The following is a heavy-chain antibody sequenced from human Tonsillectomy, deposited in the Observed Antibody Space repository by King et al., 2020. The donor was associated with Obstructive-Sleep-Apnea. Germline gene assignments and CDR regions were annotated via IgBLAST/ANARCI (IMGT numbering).Heavy chain of an antibody. D-gene: IGHD1-26*01. J-gene: IGHJ4*02. CDR2: IYYSGST. CDR3: ASLICRRQWELLPSHFDY. V-gene: IGHV4-39*07. CDR1: GGSISSSSYY. Sequence: QLQESGPGLVKPSETLSLTCTVSGGSISSSSYYWGWIRQPPGKGLEWIGSIYYSGSTYYNPSLKSRVTISVDTSKNQFSLKLSSVTAADTAVYYCASLICRRQWELLPSHFDYWGQGTLVTVSS.